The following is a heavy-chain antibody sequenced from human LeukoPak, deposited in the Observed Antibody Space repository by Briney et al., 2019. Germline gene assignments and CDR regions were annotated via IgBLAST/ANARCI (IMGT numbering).Heavy chain of an antibody. Sequence: SETLSLTCAVYGGSFSGYYWSWIRQPPGKGLEWIGEINHSGSTNYNPSLKSRVTISVDTSKNQFSLKLSSVTAADTAVYYCARGENFDYWGQGTLVTVSS. V-gene: IGHV4-34*01. CDR3: ARGENFDY. CDR2: INHSGST. CDR1: GGSFSGYY. J-gene: IGHJ4*02.